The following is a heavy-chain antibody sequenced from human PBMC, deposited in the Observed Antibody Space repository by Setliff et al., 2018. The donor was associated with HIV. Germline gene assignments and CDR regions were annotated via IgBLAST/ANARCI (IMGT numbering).Heavy chain of an antibody. D-gene: IGHD6-13*01. CDR2: INPYSGRT. Sequence: ASVKVSCKASGYTFTGYYIHWVRQAPGQGLEWMGWINPYSGRTHYAQKFQGWVTVARDTSITTAYMDLTNLKSDGTVVYYCARDRRGRGIEAAGPYYYFDSWGQGTLVTVSS. CDR1: GYTFTGYY. J-gene: IGHJ4*02. V-gene: IGHV1-2*04. CDR3: ARDRRGRGIEAAGPYYYFDS.